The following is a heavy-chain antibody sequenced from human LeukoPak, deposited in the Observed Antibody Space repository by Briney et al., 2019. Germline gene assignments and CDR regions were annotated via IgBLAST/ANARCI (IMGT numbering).Heavy chain of an antibody. CDR3: AAKLRNYYDSSGYPLPFDY. CDR1: GGSFSGYY. V-gene: IGHV4-34*01. Sequence: SETLSLTCAVYGGSFSGYYWSWIRQPPGKGLEWIGEINHSGSTNYNPSLKSRVTISVDTSKNQFSLKLSSVTAADTAMYYCAAKLRNYYDSSGYPLPFDYWGQGTLVTVSS. CDR2: INHSGST. D-gene: IGHD3-22*01. J-gene: IGHJ4*02.